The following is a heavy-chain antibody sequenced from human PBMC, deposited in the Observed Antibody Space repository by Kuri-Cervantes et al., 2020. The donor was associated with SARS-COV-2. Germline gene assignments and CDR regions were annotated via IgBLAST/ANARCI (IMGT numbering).Heavy chain of an antibody. CDR2: ISSSSSTI. D-gene: IGHD2-21*01. V-gene: IGHV3-48*01. Sequence: GESLKISCAASGFTFSSYSMNWVRQAPGKGLEWVSYISSSSSTIYYADSVKGRFTISRDNATNSLYLQMNSLRAEDTAVYYCARDGWTYCGGDCYYDGYFDYWGQGTLVTVSS. CDR3: ARDGWTYCGGDCYYDGYFDY. J-gene: IGHJ4*02. CDR1: GFTFSSYS.